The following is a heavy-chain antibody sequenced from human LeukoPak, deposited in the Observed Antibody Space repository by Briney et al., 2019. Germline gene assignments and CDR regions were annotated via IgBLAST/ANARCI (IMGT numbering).Heavy chain of an antibody. CDR2: IWYDGSNK. Sequence: PGRSLRLSCAASGFTFSSYGMHWVRQAPGKGLEWVAVIWYDGSNKYYAGSVKGRFTISRDNSKNTLYLQMNSLRAEDTAVYYCARNTYSYDGSGYYRVDAFDSWGQGTMVTVSS. CDR3: ARNTYSYDGSGYYRVDAFDS. V-gene: IGHV3-33*01. J-gene: IGHJ3*02. D-gene: IGHD3-22*01. CDR1: GFTFSSYG.